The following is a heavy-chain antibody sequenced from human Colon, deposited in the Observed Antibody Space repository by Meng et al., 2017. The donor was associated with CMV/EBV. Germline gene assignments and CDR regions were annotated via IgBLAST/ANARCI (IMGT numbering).Heavy chain of an antibody. J-gene: IGHJ4*02. D-gene: IGHD1-26*01. CDR3: ASLSGGDFDY. CDR1: GYTFTGYF. V-gene: IGHV1-2*02. Sequence: VWVVSFGAEVEKPGASLKVYCKASGYTFTGYFMYWVRQAPGQGLEWLGVINPITGGTNYAQKFQGRVTMTRDTSMNTAYMELSRLRSDDTAVYYCASLSGGDFDYWGQGTLVTVSS. CDR2: INPITGGT.